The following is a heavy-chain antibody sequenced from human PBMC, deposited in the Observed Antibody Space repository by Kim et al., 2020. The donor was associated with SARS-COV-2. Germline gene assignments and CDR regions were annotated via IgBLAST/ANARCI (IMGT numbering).Heavy chain of an antibody. J-gene: IGHJ6*02. Sequence: GGSLRLSCAASGFTFSSYWMSWVRQAPGKGLEWVANIKQDGSEKYYVDSVKGRFTISRDNAKNSLYLQMNSLRAEDTAVYYCARDSTYYYGSGSYYSPPYYYYYGMDVWGQGTTVTVSS. V-gene: IGHV3-7*03. CDR1: GFTFSSYW. D-gene: IGHD3-10*01. CDR3: ARDSTYYYGSGSYYSPPYYYYYGMDV. CDR2: IKQDGSEK.